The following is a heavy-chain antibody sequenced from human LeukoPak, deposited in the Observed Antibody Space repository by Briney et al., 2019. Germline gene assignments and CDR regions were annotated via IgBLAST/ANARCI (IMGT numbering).Heavy chain of an antibody. V-gene: IGHV4-61*02. CDR3: ARVLERAAAGTRLYYYYYYMDV. CDR2: IYTSGST. CDR1: GGSLNSASFY. J-gene: IGHJ6*03. Sequence: PSETLSLTCTVSGGSLNSASFYWTWIRQSAGKGLEWIGRIYTSGSTNYNPSLKSRVTMSVDTSKNQFSLKLSSVTAADTAVYYCARVLERAAAGTRLYYYYYYMDVWGKGTTVTISS. D-gene: IGHD6-13*01.